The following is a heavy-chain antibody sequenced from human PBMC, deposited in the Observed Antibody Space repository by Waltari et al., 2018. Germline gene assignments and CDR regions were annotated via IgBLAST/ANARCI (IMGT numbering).Heavy chain of an antibody. V-gene: IGHV4-59*01. J-gene: IGHJ4*02. D-gene: IGHD3-3*01. CDR2: IAYNGRT. CDR1: GDSINNYY. CDR3: GRSYDFWSGYPLDY. Sequence: QVQLQESGPGLVKPSETLSLTCAVSGDSINNYYWNWIRQPPGKELEWIGYIAYNGRTNYNTSLKSRVTISVDTSKTQFSLKLTSVTAADTAVYYCGRSYDFWSGYPLDYWGPGSLVTVSS.